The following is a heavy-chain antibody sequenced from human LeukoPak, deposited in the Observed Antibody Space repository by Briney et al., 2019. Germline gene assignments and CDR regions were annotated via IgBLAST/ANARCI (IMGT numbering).Heavy chain of an antibody. Sequence: GESLKISCKGSGYSFTSYWIGWVRQMPGKGLEWMGIIYPGDSDTRYSPSFQGQVTISADKSISTAYLQWSSLKASDTAMYYCARRGYGDYVDRPINFDYWGQGILVTVSS. CDR3: ARRGYGDYVDRPINFDY. V-gene: IGHV5-51*01. D-gene: IGHD4-17*01. J-gene: IGHJ4*02. CDR2: IYPGDSDT. CDR1: GYSFTSYW.